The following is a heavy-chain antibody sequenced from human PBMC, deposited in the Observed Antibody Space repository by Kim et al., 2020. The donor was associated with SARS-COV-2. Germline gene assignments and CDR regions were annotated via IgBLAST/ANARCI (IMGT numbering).Heavy chain of an antibody. D-gene: IGHD6-19*01. CDR1: GYTFTSYA. Sequence: ASVKVSCKASGYTFTSYAMNWVRQAPGQGLEWMGWINTNTGNPTYAQGFTGRFVFSLDTSVSTAYLQISSLKAEDTAVYYCARGDSSGFWDYYYGMDVWGQGTTVTVSS. J-gene: IGHJ6*02. CDR2: INTNTGNP. CDR3: ARGDSSGFWDYYYGMDV. V-gene: IGHV7-4-1*02.